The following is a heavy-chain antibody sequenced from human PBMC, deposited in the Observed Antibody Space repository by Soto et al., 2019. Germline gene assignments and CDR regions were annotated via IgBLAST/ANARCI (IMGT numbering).Heavy chain of an antibody. CDR3: ARSAPMDAGDKYYYDF. CDR2: IIPFFGTA. J-gene: IGHJ4*02. Sequence: SVKVSCKASGGTFSTFGISWVRQAPGQGLEWMGGIIPFFGTAKYSQKFEDRISITADESTNTVYMDLRSLTSEDTAIYYCARSAPMDAGDKYYYDFWGQGALVTVS. CDR1: GGTFSTFG. V-gene: IGHV1-69*13. D-gene: IGHD3-16*01.